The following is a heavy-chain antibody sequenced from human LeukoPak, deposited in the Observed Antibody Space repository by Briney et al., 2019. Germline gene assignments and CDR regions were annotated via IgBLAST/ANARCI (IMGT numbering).Heavy chain of an antibody. CDR2: ISAYNGNT. J-gene: IGHJ3*02. V-gene: IGHV1-18*01. CDR3: AVGWFGELSEPGAFDI. CDR1: GYAFTSYG. Sequence: GASVKVSCKASGYAFTSYGISWVRQAPGQGLEWMGWISAYNGNTNYAQKLQGRVTMTTDTSTSTAYMELSSLRSEDTAVYYCAVGWFGELSEPGAFDIWGQGTMVTVSS. D-gene: IGHD3-10*01.